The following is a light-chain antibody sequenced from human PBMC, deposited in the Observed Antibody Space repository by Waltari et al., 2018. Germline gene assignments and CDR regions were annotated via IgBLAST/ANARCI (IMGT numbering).Light chain of an antibody. V-gene: IGKV3-20*01. Sequence: EIVLTQSPGTLSLSPGETATLSCRPSQSVRGTLAWYQQKPGQAPRLLIYVASSRATGIPDRFSGSGSGTDFSLTISRLEPEDFAVYYCQHYVRLPATFGQGTRVEIK. J-gene: IGKJ1*01. CDR2: VAS. CDR3: QHYVRLPAT. CDR1: QSVRGT.